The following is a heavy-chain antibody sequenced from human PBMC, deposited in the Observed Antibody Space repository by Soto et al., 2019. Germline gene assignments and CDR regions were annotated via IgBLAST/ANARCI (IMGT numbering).Heavy chain of an antibody. CDR1: GGSISSGGYY. D-gene: IGHD3-10*01. V-gene: IGHV4-31*03. CDR3: ARTFGVFNFDF. CDR2: IYYTGRT. Sequence: QVQLQESGPGLVKASQPLSLTCTVSGGSISSGGYYWSWIRHHPGKGLEWIGYIYYTGRTYHNPSLNSRVSMSVDTSKNQFSLKLTSVTAADTAVYYCARTFGVFNFDFWGQGTRVTVSS. J-gene: IGHJ4*02.